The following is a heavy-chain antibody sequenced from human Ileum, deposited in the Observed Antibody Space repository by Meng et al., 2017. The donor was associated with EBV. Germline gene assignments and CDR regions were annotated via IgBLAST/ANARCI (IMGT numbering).Heavy chain of an antibody. CDR3: ARNFSVVGSTDGSFDP. CDR1: REFISSYLL. CDR2: IYYNTNT. J-gene: IGHJ5*02. D-gene: IGHD2-8*01. Sequence: PGLGKPSWTSALICAAPREFISSYLLWIMLRPPPGKVLEWIGKIYYNTNTNYYPPLKGRIPMAVNTSQNQFALTRNSGTAADAAGYFCARNFSVVGSTDGSFDPWGRGTLVTVSS. V-gene: IGHV4-4*02.